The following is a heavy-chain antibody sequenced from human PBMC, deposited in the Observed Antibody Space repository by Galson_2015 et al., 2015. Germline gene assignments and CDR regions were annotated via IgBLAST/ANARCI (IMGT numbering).Heavy chain of an antibody. J-gene: IGHJ4*02. V-gene: IGHV3-15*01. CDR2: IKSNPDGGTT. CDR3: TTVIVGGGH. Sequence: SLRLSCAASGLTFKTAWMSWVRQAPGKGREWVGRIKSNPDGGTTDYPAPVKGRFTLSRDDSKNTLYLQMNSLKTEDTAVYYCTTVIVGGGHWGQGTLVTVSS. D-gene: IGHD1-26*01. CDR1: GLTFKTAW.